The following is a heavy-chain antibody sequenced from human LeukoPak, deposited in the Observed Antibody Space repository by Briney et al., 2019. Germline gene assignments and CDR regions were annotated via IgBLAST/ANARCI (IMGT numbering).Heavy chain of an antibody. CDR2: INHSGST. CDR1: GGSFSGYY. V-gene: IGHV4-34*01. D-gene: IGHD6-13*01. Sequence: SETLSLTCAVYGGSFSGYYWSWIRQPPGKGLEWIGEINHSGSTNYNPSLKSRVTISVDTSKNQFSLKLSSVTAADTAVYYCARGDSSWYSHYFDYWGQGTLVTVSS. CDR3: ARGDSSWYSHYFDY. J-gene: IGHJ4*02.